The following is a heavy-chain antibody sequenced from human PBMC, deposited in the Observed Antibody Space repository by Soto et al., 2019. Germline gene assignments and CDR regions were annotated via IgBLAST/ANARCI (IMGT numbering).Heavy chain of an antibody. CDR1: GFTFSSYG. CDR3: AKVDDSSGYYLGMDV. J-gene: IGHJ6*02. D-gene: IGHD3-22*01. CDR2: ISYDGSNK. V-gene: IGHV3-30*18. Sequence: GGSLRLSCAASGFTFSSYGMHWVRQAPGKGLEWVAVISYDGSNKYYADSVKGRFTISRDNSKNTLYLQMNSLRAEDTAVYYCAKVDDSSGYYLGMDVWGQGTTVTVSS.